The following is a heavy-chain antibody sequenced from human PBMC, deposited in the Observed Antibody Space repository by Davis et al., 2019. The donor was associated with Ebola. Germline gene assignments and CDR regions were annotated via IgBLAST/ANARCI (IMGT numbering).Heavy chain of an antibody. CDR1: GYTFTGYY. Sequence: ASVTVSCTASGYTFTGYYMHWVRQAPGQGLEWMGWIHPNSVGTNYAQKYQGRVNMTRDTSISTAYMELSRLRSDDTAVYYCAREMATIRGFDIWGQGTMVTVSS. D-gene: IGHD5-24*01. J-gene: IGHJ3*02. CDR3: AREMATIRGFDI. CDR2: IHPNSVGT. V-gene: IGHV1-2*02.